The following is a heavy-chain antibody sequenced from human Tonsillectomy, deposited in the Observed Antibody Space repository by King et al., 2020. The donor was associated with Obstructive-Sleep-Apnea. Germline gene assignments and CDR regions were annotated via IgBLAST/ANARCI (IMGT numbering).Heavy chain of an antibody. CDR1: GFTFRSYA. D-gene: IGHD5-24*01. CDR2: ISYDGSNK. CDR3: ARSVEMATMLSGMDV. V-gene: IGHV3-30*04. Sequence: VQLVESGGGVVQPGRSLRLSCAASGFTFRSYAMYWVRQAPGKGLEWVAVISYDGSNKYYADSVKGRFTISRDNSYNKKYLQMNSLRAEDTAVYYCARSVEMATMLSGMDVWGQGTTVTVSS. J-gene: IGHJ6*02.